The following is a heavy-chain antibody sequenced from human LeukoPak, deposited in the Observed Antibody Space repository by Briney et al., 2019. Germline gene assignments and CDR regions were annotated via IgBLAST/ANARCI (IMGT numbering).Heavy chain of an antibody. CDR3: AKVKLLWFGELSYFDY. J-gene: IGHJ4*02. CDR2: ISYDGSNK. Sequence: GRSLRLSCAASGFTFSNYGMHWVRQAPGKGLEWVAAISYDGSNKYYADSVKGRFTISRDNSKNTLYLQMNSLRAEDTAVYYCAKVKLLWFGELSYFDYWGQGTLVTVSS. D-gene: IGHD3-10*01. V-gene: IGHV3-30*18. CDR1: GFTFSNYG.